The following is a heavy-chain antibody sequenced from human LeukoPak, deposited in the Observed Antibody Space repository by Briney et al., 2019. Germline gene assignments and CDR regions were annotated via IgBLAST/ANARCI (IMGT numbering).Heavy chain of an antibody. CDR3: ATILLGTMVRGVITAFDI. V-gene: IGHV1-69*13. Sequence: ASVKVSCKASGGTFSSYAISWVRQAPGQGLEWMGGIIPIFGTANYAQKFQGRVTITADESTSTAYMELSSLRSEDTAVYYCATILLGTMVRGVITAFDIWGQGTMVTVSS. D-gene: IGHD3-10*01. J-gene: IGHJ3*02. CDR1: GGTFSSYA. CDR2: IIPIFGTA.